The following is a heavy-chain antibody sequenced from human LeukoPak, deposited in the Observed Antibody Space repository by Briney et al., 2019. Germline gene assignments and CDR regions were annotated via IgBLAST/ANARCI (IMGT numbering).Heavy chain of an antibody. Sequence: ASVKVSCKASRYTFTDYYMHWVRQAQGQGLEWMGWINPKSGETRYEQNFQGRVTMTRDTSITTAYMELSRLRSDDTAVYYCAREAGDNTYNVWGQGTMVTVSS. V-gene: IGHV1-2*02. D-gene: IGHD7-27*01. CDR2: INPKSGET. J-gene: IGHJ3*01. CDR1: RYTFTDYY. CDR3: AREAGDNTYNV.